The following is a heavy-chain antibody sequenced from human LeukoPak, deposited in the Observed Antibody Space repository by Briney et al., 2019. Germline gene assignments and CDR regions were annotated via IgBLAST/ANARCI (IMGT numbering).Heavy chain of an antibody. CDR1: GGSFDGYY. V-gene: IGHV4-34*01. J-gene: IGHJ4*02. CDR3: ARGGSGSYSTLDY. Sequence: SETLSLTCAVFGGSFDGYYWTWIRQSPEKGLEWIGEIVYSGSTNYNPSLKSRVTISVDTSRNELWLKLNSVTAADTAVYYCARGGSGSYSTLDYWGQGALVTVSS. CDR2: IVYSGST. D-gene: IGHD3-10*01.